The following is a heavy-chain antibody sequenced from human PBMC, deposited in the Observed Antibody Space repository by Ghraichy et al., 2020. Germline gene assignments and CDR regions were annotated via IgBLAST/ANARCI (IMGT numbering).Heavy chain of an antibody. V-gene: IGHV3-21*01. Sequence: GGSLRLSCAASGFTFSSYSMNWVRQAPGKGLEWVSSISSSSSYIYYADSVKGRFTISRDNAKNSLYLQMNSLRAEDTAVYYCARGRGIGGATDYWGQGTLVTVSS. D-gene: IGHD1-26*01. CDR2: ISSSSSYI. CDR1: GFTFSSYS. CDR3: ARGRGIGGATDY. J-gene: IGHJ4*02.